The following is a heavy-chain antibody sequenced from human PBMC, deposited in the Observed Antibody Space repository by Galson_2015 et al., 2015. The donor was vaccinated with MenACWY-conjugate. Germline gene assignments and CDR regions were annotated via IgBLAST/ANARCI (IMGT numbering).Heavy chain of an antibody. D-gene: IGHD2-15*01. CDR2: ICAGGISI. CDR3: VRGSIGWRGMDI. Sequence: SLRLSCAASGFVFSDYCMNWVRQAPGKGLECVSRICAGGISIMYGDSVRGRFTISRDDAENTLYLQMDGLRADDTAVYFCVRGSIGWRGMDIWGQGTTLTVSS. CDR1: GFVFSDYC. V-gene: IGHV3-74*03. J-gene: IGHJ6*02.